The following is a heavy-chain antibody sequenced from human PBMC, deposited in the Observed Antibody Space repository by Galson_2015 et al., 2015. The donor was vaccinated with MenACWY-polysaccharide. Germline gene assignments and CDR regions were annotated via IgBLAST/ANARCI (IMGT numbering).Heavy chain of an antibody. CDR2: ISGSAGST. CDR1: GFTFSSYA. Sequence: SLRLSCAASGFTFSSYAMTWVRQAPGKGLQWVSAISGSAGSTYYADSVKGRFTISRDNSKNTLYLQMNSLRVEDTAVYYCARAGAKYCRGGNCFFNWFDPWGQGTLVTVSS. CDR3: ARAGAKYCRGGNCFFNWFDP. V-gene: IGHV3-23*01. D-gene: IGHD2-15*01. J-gene: IGHJ5*02.